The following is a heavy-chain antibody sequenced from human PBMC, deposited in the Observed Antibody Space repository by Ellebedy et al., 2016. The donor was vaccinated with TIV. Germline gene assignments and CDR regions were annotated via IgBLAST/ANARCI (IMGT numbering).Heavy chain of an antibody. Sequence: GGSLRLXYAASGFTFSHYWMHWVRQVPGKGLVWVSRINSDGGSTIYADSVKGRFTISRDNAKNTLHLQMNSLRADDTAVYYCAKDRVVAPGNVNWFNPWGQGTLVTVSS. D-gene: IGHD6-13*01. CDR3: AKDRVVAPGNVNWFNP. J-gene: IGHJ5*02. CDR1: GFTFSHYW. CDR2: INSDGGST. V-gene: IGHV3-74*01.